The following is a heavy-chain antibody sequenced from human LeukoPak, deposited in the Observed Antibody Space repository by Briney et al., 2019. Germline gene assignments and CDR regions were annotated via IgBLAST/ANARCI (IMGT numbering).Heavy chain of an antibody. CDR1: GFTFSSNY. CDR2: IYSGGST. J-gene: IGHJ3*02. D-gene: IGHD6-19*01. Sequence: GGSLRLSCAASGFTFSSNYMSWVRQAPGKGLEWVSVIYSGGSTYYADSVKGRFTISRHNSKNTLYLQMNSLRAEDTAVYYCARPIAVAGTRGDAFDIWGQGTMVTVSS. CDR3: ARPIAVAGTRGDAFDI. V-gene: IGHV3-53*04.